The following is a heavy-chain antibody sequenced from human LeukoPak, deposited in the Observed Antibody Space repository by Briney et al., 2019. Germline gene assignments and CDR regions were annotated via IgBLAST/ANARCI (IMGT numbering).Heavy chain of an antibody. J-gene: IGHJ4*02. D-gene: IGHD3-22*01. CDR1: GFNLNYYA. CDR3: ARDYDSSGYHTAGGGY. V-gene: IGHV3-30*04. CDR2: IANDANGRNE. Sequence: VGSLRLSCSAAGFNLNYYALNRVRQTPGAGLEWVALIANDANGRNEHYADSVRGRFIISRDTSKNTVSLQMNGLNVDDTAVYYCARDYDSSGYHTAGGGYWGQGTRVTVSS.